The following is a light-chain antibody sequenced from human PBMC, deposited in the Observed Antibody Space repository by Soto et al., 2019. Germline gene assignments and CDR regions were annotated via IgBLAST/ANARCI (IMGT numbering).Light chain of an antibody. Sequence: EIVMTQSPATLSVSPGERATLSCRASQSVGSNLAWYQQKPGQAPRLLIYGASTRATGIPARFSGSGSRTDFTLTISSLQSEDFAIYFCQQYNNWPPDRTFGQGTKVEIK. CDR1: QSVGSN. CDR3: QQYNNWPPDRT. J-gene: IGKJ1*01. V-gene: IGKV3-15*01. CDR2: GAS.